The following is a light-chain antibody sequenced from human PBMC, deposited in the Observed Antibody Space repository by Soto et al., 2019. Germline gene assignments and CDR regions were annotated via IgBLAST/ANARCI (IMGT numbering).Light chain of an antibody. CDR1: QSLANSF. J-gene: IGKJ1*01. V-gene: IGKV3-20*01. Sequence: EFVLTQSPGTLSLSPGERATLSCRASQSLANSFIAWYQQKPGQAPRLLIYDTSSRASGIPDRFSGSGSGTDFTLTISRLETEDFAVYYCQQYGGSPWTFGQGTKVDI. CDR3: QQYGGSPWT. CDR2: DTS.